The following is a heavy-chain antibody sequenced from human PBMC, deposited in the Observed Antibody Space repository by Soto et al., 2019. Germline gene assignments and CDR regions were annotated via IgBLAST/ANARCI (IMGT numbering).Heavy chain of an antibody. CDR3: ASLSGYGPPASF. V-gene: IGHV3-74*01. CDR1: GFTFSSYW. CDR2: INSDGSST. D-gene: IGHD5-12*01. Sequence: GGSLRLSCAASGFTFSSYWMHWVRQAPGKGLVWVSRINSDGSSTSYADSVKGRFTISRDNAKNTLYLQMNSLRAEDTAVYYCASLSGYGPPASFWGQGTLVTVSS. J-gene: IGHJ4*02.